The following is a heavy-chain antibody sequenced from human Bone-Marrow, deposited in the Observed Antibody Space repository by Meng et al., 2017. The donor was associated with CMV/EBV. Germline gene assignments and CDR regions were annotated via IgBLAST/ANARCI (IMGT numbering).Heavy chain of an antibody. D-gene: IGHD6-19*01. CDR3: ARDQASPYSGSAPDVAY. Sequence: GESLKISCAASGFTFSNYGMSWVRQAPGKGLEWVSSISSSGTYIYYADSLKGRFTISRDNAKNSLYLQMNSLRADDTAVYYCARDQASPYSGSAPDVAYWGPGPLVTCSS. V-gene: IGHV3-21*01. CDR1: GFTFSNYG. CDR2: ISSSGTYI. J-gene: IGHJ4*02.